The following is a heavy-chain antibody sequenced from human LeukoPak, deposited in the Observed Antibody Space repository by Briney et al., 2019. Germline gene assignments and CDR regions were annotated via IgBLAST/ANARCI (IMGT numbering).Heavy chain of an antibody. V-gene: IGHV3-7*01. CDR3: ASFNTIEKKFDY. J-gene: IGHJ4*02. CDR1: GFTFSSYW. Sequence: SGGSLRLSCAASGFTFSSYWMSWVRQAPGKGLEWVANIKQDGSEKYYVDSVKGRFTISRDNAKNALYLQMNSLRAEDTAVYYCASFNTIEKKFDYWGQGTLVTVSS. CDR2: IKQDGSEK. D-gene: IGHD3-10*01.